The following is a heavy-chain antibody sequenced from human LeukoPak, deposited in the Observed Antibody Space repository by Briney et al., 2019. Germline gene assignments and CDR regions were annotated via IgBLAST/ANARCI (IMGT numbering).Heavy chain of an antibody. Sequence: ASVKVSCKASGYTFTGYYMHWVRQAPGQGLEWMGWINPNSGGTNYEQKFQGRVTMTRDTSISTAYMELSRLRSDDTAVYYCARDSITGDNFDYWGQGTLVTVSS. CDR2: INPNSGGT. D-gene: IGHD7-27*01. CDR3: ARDSITGDNFDY. J-gene: IGHJ4*02. V-gene: IGHV1-2*02. CDR1: GYTFTGYY.